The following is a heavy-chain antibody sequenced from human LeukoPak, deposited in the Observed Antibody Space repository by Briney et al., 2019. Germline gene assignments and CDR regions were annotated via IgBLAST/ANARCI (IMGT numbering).Heavy chain of an antibody. CDR3: AKRRAAAGVIDY. CDR2: ISGSGGST. V-gene: IGHV3-23*01. D-gene: IGHD6-13*01. CDR1: GFTFSSYA. J-gene: IGHJ4*02. Sequence: QTGGSLRLSCAASGFTFSSYAMSWVRQVPGKGLEWVSAISGSGGSTYYADSVKGRFTISRDNSKNTLYLQMNSLRAEDTAVYYCAKRRAAAGVIDYWGQGTLVTVSS.